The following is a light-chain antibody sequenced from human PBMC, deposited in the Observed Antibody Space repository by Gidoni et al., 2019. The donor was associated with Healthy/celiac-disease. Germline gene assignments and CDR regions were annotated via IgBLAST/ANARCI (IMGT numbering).Light chain of an antibody. V-gene: IGKV1-5*03. Sequence: DIQMTQSPSTLSASVGDRVTITCRASQSISSWLAWYQQKTGKAPKLLIYKESSLESGVPSRFSGSGSGTEFTLTISSLQPDDFATYYCQQYNSYSLTFGGGTKVEIK. CDR2: KES. J-gene: IGKJ4*01. CDR1: QSISSW. CDR3: QQYNSYSLT.